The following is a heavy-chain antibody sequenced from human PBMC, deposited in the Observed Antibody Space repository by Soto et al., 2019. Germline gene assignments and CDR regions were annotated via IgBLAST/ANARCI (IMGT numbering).Heavy chain of an antibody. CDR1: GYTFTGYY. J-gene: IGHJ5*02. V-gene: IGHV1-2*04. Sequence: ASVKVSCKASGYTFTGYYMHWVRQAPGQGLEWMGWSNPNSGGTNYAQKFQGWVTMTRDTSISTAYMELSRLRSDDTAMYYCARDVVGVVVSATFWFDPWGQGTLVTVSS. D-gene: IGHD2-15*01. CDR2: SNPNSGGT. CDR3: ARDVVGVVVSATFWFDP.